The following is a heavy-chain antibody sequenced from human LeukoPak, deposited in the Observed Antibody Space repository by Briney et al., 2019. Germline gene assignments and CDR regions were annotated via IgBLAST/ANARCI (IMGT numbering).Heavy chain of an antibody. Sequence: GGSLRLSCAASGFTFSDYYMSWIRQAPGKGLEWVAVISYDGSNKYYADSVKGRFTISRDNAKNSLFLQMNSLRAEDTAVYYCASGMRVGPNIWGQGTLVTVSS. J-gene: IGHJ4*02. CDR2: ISYDGSNK. CDR3: ASGMRVGPNI. D-gene: IGHD1-26*01. V-gene: IGHV3-30*03. CDR1: GFTFSDYY.